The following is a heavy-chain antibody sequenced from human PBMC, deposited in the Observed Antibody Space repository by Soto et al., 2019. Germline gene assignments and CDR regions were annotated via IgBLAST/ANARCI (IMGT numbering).Heavy chain of an antibody. Sequence: TGGSLRLSCEASGFPFSNYAMNWVRRTPGKGLEWVSSISGSAGSTYYADSVKGRFTISRDNSRNTLFLQMNSLRVEDTAVYYCAKARTYCCGEPQDSWGQGTLVTSPQ. V-gene: IGHV3-23*01. D-gene: IGHD3-10*01. CDR2: ISGSAGST. CDR3: AKARTYCCGEPQDS. CDR1: GFPFSNYA. J-gene: IGHJ4*02.